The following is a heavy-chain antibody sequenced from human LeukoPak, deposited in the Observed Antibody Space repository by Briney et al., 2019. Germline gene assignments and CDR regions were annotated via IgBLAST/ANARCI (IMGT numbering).Heavy chain of an antibody. CDR1: GFTFSNYG. CDR2: IRYDGNKK. V-gene: IGHV3-30*02. Sequence: GGSLRLSCAASGFTFSNYGMHWARQAAGKGLEWVAFIRYDGNKKYYVDSGKGRFTVSRDNSKNTLYLQLNSLRAEDTAVYYCAKVAEYGDNDAFDIWGRGTMVTVSS. D-gene: IGHD4-17*01. J-gene: IGHJ3*02. CDR3: AKVAEYGDNDAFDI.